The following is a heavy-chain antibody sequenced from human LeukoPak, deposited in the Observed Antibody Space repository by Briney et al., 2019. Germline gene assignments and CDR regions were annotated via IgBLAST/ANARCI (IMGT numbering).Heavy chain of an antibody. CDR2: ISGSSSYI. Sequence: SGGSLRLSCAASGFTFSSYAMSWVRQAPGKGLEWVSSISGSSSYIYYADSVKGRFTISRDNAKNSLYLQMNSLRAEDTAVFYCARAPAREYQLLLGYWGQGTLVTVSS. CDR1: GFTFSSYA. D-gene: IGHD2-2*01. V-gene: IGHV3-21*01. CDR3: ARAPAREYQLLLGY. J-gene: IGHJ4*02.